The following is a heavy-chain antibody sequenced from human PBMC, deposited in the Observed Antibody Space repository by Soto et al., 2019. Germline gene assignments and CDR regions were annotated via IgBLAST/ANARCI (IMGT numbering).Heavy chain of an antibody. CDR3: ARERSEYSSSSADY. CDR1: GYTFTSYG. Sequence: QVQLVQSGAEVKKPGASVKVYCKASGYTFTSYGISWVRQAPGQGLEWMGWISAYNGNTNYAQKLQGRVTMTTDTTTSTAYMELSSLQSDATAVYYCARERSEYSSSSADYGCQGTLVTVSS. V-gene: IGHV1-18*01. CDR2: ISAYNGNT. D-gene: IGHD6-6*01. J-gene: IGHJ4*02.